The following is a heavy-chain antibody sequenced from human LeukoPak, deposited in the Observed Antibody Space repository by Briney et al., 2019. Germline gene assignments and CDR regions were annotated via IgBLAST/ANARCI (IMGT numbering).Heavy chain of an antibody. CDR2: ISASGDTT. V-gene: IGHV3-23*01. J-gene: IGHJ4*02. CDR1: GFTFSSHV. CDR3: AKTYSRESGYDFFFHY. D-gene: IGHD5-12*01. Sequence: GGSLRLSCAASGFTFSSHVMSWVRQAPGKGLKWVSDISASGDTTYYADSVKGRFTISRDNSKNTLDLQMSSLRVEDTAVYYCAKTYSRESGYDFFFHYWGQGTRVTVSS.